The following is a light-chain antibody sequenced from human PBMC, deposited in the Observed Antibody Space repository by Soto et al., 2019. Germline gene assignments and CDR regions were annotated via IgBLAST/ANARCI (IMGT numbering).Light chain of an antibody. CDR2: DAS. CDR3: QQRSNWPPWT. J-gene: IGKJ1*01. Sequence: EIVLTQSPATLSLSPGERATLSCRASQSVSSYLAWYQQKPGQAPRLLIYDASNMATGIPARFSGSGSGTAFTLTISSLEHADFAVYYCQQRSNWPPWTFGQGTKVEIK. CDR1: QSVSSY. V-gene: IGKV3-11*01.